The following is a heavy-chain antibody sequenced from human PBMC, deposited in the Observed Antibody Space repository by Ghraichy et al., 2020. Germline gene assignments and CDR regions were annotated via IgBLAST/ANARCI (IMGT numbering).Heavy chain of an antibody. J-gene: IGHJ3*02. Sequence: GGSLRLSCAASGFSFISYALTWVRQAPGKGPEWVSSIGDSGEYTYYADSAKGQFTISKDNSKKTLYLQMNSLRAEDTAVYYCAKDLDYGGPGGALEIWGQGTMVTVSS. CDR3: AKDLDYGGPGGALEI. V-gene: IGHV3-23*01. CDR2: IGDSGEYT. CDR1: GFSFISYA. D-gene: IGHD4/OR15-4a*01.